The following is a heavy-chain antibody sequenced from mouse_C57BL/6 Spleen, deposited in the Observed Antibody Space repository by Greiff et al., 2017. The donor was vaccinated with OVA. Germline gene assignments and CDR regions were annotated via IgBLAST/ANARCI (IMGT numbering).Heavy chain of an antibody. D-gene: IGHD1-1*01. CDR1: GFNIKDYY. CDR2: IDPEDGDT. V-gene: IGHV14-1*01. J-gene: IGHJ3*01. CDR3: TTNYGSSYGFAY. Sequence: VQLKQSGAELVRPGASVKLSCTASGFNIKDYYMHWVKQRPEQGLEWIGRIDPEDGDTEYAPKFQGKATMTADTSSNTAYLQLSSLTSEDTAVYYCTTNYGSSYGFAYWGQGTLVTVSA.